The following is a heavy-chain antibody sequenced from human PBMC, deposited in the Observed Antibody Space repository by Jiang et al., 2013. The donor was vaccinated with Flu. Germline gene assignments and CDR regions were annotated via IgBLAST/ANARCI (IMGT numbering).Heavy chain of an antibody. J-gene: IGHJ6*02. V-gene: IGHV5-51*01. D-gene: IGHD3-10*01. Sequence: GAEVKKPGESLKISCKGSGYSFTSYWIGWVRQMPGKGLEWMGIIYPGDSDTRYSPSFQGQVTISADKSISTAYLQWSSLKASDTAMYYCARHTPEITMVRGVILYYGMDVWGQGTTVTVSS. CDR3: ARHTPEITMVRGVILYYGMDV. CDR1: GYSFTSYW. CDR2: IYPGDSDT.